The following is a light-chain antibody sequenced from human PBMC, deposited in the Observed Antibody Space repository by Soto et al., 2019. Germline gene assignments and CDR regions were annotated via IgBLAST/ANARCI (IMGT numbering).Light chain of an antibody. J-gene: IGKJ2*01. CDR2: AAF. CDR1: QSISRY. CDR3: QQFHTTPYT. Sequence: DIQMTQSPSSLSASVGDRVTITCRASQSISRYLNWYQQQPGKAPKLLISAAFSLQSGIPSRFSGSRSGTDFTLTVSSLQHEDSATDYCQQFHTTPYTFGQGTKLEIK. V-gene: IGKV1-39*01.